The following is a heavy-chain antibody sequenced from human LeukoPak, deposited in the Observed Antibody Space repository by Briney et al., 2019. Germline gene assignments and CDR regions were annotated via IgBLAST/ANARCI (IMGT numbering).Heavy chain of an antibody. D-gene: IGHD6-19*01. V-gene: IGHV3-53*01. CDR3: ARGFDSSGWYGGY. J-gene: IGHJ4*02. Sequence: GGSLRLSCAASGFTVSSNYMSWVRPAPGKGLEWVSVIYSGGSTYYADSVKGRFTISRDNSKNTLYLQMNSLRAEDTAVYYCARGFDSSGWYGGYWGQGTLVTVSS. CDR2: IYSGGST. CDR1: GFTVSSNY.